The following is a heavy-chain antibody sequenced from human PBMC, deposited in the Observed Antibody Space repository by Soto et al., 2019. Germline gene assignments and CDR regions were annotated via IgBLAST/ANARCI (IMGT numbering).Heavy chain of an antibody. CDR3: AHGKGHDSSGYYHPVADY. J-gene: IGHJ4*02. Sequence: EVQLLESGGELVQPGGSLRLSCVASGFTFSRSAMTWVRQAPGQGLEWVSGISDDGGATYYADSVKGRFTISRDTSENTLFLLMNSLRDEDTAVYYCAHGKGHDSSGYYHPVADYWGQGTLVTVSS. D-gene: IGHD3-22*01. CDR1: GFTFSRSA. CDR2: ISDDGGAT. V-gene: IGHV3-23*01.